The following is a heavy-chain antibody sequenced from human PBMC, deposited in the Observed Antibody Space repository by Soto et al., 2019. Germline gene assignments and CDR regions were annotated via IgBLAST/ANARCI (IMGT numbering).Heavy chain of an antibody. Sequence: SETLSLTCAVYGGSFSGYYWSWIRQPPGKGLEWIGEINHSGSTNYNPSLKSRVTISVDTSKNQFSLKLSSVTAADTAVYYCASTSTVTPYYYGMDVWGQGTTVT. J-gene: IGHJ6*02. CDR2: INHSGST. D-gene: IGHD4-17*01. V-gene: IGHV4-34*01. CDR3: ASTSTVTPYYYGMDV. CDR1: GGSFSGYY.